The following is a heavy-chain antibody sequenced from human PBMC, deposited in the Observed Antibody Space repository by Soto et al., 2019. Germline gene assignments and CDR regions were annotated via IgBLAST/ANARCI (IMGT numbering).Heavy chain of an antibody. D-gene: IGHD3-10*01. Sequence: SVKVSCKASGGTFSSYAINWVRQAPGQGLEWMGGINPIFGTANYAQKFQGRVTITADKSTSTAYMELSSLRSEDTAVYYCAGAIAMVRGVIPGCYYYGMDVWGQGTTVTVSS. CDR2: INPIFGTA. V-gene: IGHV1-69*06. CDR3: AGAIAMVRGVIPGCYYYGMDV. J-gene: IGHJ6*02. CDR1: GGTFSSYA.